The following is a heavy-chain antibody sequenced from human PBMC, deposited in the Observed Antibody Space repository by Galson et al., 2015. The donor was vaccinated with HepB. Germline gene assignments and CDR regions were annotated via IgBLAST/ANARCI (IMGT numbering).Heavy chain of an antibody. Sequence: TLSLTCTVSGGSIRSGGYYWSWIRQYPGKGLEWIGFIYYSGSTYHNPSLKSRLTMSVDTSRNQFSMDLRSVTAADTAVYYCARKSGSGSYYEASFDYWGQGTLVTVSS. J-gene: IGHJ4*02. CDR2: IYYSGST. V-gene: IGHV4-31*03. D-gene: IGHD3-10*01. CDR3: ARKSGSGSYYEASFDY. CDR1: GGSIRSGGYY.